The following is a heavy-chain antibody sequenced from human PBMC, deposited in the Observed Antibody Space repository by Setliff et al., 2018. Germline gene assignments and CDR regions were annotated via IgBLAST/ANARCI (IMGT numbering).Heavy chain of an antibody. J-gene: IGHJ6*03. CDR3: ARHANYYYYYMDV. V-gene: IGHV5-51*01. Sequence: PGESLKISCKGSGYPFSDNWIGWVRQVPGKGLEWMGIIYPGDSDSRYSPSFQGQVTFSVDKSISTAYLQWSSLKASDTAMYYCARHANYYYYYMDVWGGGTTVTVSS. CDR1: GYPFSDNW. CDR2: IYPGDSDS.